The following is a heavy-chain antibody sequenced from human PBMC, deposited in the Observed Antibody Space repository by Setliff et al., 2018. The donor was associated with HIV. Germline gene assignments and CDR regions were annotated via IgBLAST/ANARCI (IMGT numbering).Heavy chain of an antibody. CDR3: ASLFRLSGFWISFLPDY. J-gene: IGHJ4*02. CDR1: GDSVSRSNYY. V-gene: IGHV4-39*01. D-gene: IGHD3-3*01. Sequence: SETLSLTCTVSGDSVSRSNYYWAWIRQPPGKGLEWIGSIDYNEITYYNPSLKSRVTLSVDTPKNQFSLYLSSVTASDTAVYYCASLFRLSGFWISFLPDYWGQGILATVSS. CDR2: IDYNEIT.